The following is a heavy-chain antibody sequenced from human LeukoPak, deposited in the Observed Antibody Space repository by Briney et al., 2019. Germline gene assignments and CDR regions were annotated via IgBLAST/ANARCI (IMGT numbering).Heavy chain of an antibody. D-gene: IGHD5-18*01. CDR1: GFTFSSYG. J-gene: IGHJ3*02. CDR3: ARDRPKSIQLWPDAFDI. Sequence: PGGSLRLSCAASGFTFSSYGMHWVRQAPGKGLEWVAVIWYDGSNKYYADSVKGRFTISRDNAKNSLYLQMNSLRDEDTAVYYCARDRPKSIQLWPDAFDIWGQGTMVTVSS. CDR2: IWYDGSNK. V-gene: IGHV3-33*01.